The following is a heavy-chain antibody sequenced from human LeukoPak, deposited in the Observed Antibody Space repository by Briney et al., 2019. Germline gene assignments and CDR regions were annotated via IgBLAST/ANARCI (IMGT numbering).Heavy chain of an antibody. V-gene: IGHV4-39*01. J-gene: IGHJ4*02. CDR2: IYYIGST. CDR3: ARGGIVGGDFDY. D-gene: IGHD3-22*01. Sequence: SETLSLTCTVSGXSISSSTYYWGWIRQPPGKGLEWIGSIYYIGSTNYNPSLKSRVTISVDTSKNQFSVKLSSVTAADTAVYYCARGGIVGGDFDYWGQGTLVTVSS. CDR1: GXSISSSTYY.